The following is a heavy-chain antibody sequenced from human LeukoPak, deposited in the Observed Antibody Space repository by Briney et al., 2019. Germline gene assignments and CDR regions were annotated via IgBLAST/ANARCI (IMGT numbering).Heavy chain of an antibody. CDR2: ISAYNGNT. Sequence: ASVKVSCKASGYTFTSYGISWVRQAPGQGLEWMGWISAYNGNTNYAQKLQGRVTMTTDTSTSTAYMELSSLRSEDTAVYYCASAMARDAFDIWGQGTMVTVSS. CDR3: ASAMARDAFDI. V-gene: IGHV1-18*01. J-gene: IGHJ3*02. CDR1: GYTFTSYG. D-gene: IGHD5-24*01.